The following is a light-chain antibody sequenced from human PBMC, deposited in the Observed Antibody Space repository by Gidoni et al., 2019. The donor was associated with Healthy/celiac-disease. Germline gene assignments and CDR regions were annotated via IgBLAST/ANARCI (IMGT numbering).Light chain of an antibody. Sequence: GQSITISCTGTSSDVGFYDYVSWYQHHPGKAPKLMIYEVSNRPSGVSNRFSGSKSGNPASLTISGLQAEDGADYYCSSYTSSSTYVFGTGTKVTVL. CDR3: SSYTSSSTYV. CDR1: SSDVGFYDY. CDR2: EVS. J-gene: IGLJ1*01. V-gene: IGLV2-14*01.